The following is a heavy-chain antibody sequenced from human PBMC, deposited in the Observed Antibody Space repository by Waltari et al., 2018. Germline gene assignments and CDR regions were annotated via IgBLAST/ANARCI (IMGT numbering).Heavy chain of an antibody. CDR2: SCNSGST. Sequence: QVQLQESGPGLVKPSETLSLTCTVSGGSISSYYWSWIRQPPGKGLEWIGYSCNSGSTNYSPTLKSRVTISVDTSKNQFSLKLSSVTAADTAVYYCARGGRWLPTRRFDPWGQGTLVTVSS. V-gene: IGHV4-59*01. CDR1: GGSISSYY. CDR3: ARGGRWLPTRRFDP. D-gene: IGHD3-22*01. J-gene: IGHJ5*02.